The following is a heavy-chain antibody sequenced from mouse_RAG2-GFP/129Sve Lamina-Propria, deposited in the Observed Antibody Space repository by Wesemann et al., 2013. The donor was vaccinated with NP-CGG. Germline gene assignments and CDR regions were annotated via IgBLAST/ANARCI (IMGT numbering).Heavy chain of an antibody. V-gene: IGHV1-15*01. J-gene: IGHJ3*01. Sequence: QVQLQQSGAELVRPGASVTLSCKASGYTFTDYEMHWVKQTPVHGLEWIGAIDPETGGTAYNQKFKGKAILTADKSSSTAYMELSSLTSEDSAVYYCAREEAYYDYDVAYWGQGTLVTVSA. CDR2: IDPETGGT. CDR1: GYTFTDYE. D-gene: IGHD2-4*01. CDR3: AREEAYYDYDVAY.